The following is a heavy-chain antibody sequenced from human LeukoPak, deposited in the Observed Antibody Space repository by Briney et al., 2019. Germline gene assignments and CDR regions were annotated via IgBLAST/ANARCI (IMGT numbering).Heavy chain of an antibody. J-gene: IGHJ4*02. D-gene: IGHD2-15*01. V-gene: IGHV1-69*06. CDR1: GGTFSSYA. CDR3: AGGEGYCSGGSCLALDY. Sequence: SSVKVSCKASGGTFSSYAISWVRQAPGQGLEWMGGIILIFGTANCAQKFQGRVTITADKSTSTAYMELSSLRSEDTAVYYCAGGEGYCSGGSCLALDYWGQGTLVTVSS. CDR2: IILIFGTA.